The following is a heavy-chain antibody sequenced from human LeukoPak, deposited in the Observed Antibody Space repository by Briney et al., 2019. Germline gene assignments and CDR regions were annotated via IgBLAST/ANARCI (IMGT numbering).Heavy chain of an antibody. J-gene: IGHJ4*02. D-gene: IGHD3-3*01. CDR1: GCTFGTFA. V-gene: IGHV3-23*01. CDR2: ITGDDST. Sequence: GGSLRLSCAASGCTFGTFAFSWVRQAPGKGQEWVSSITGDDSTYYADSVTRRFTISRDTSSNTLYLQMNSLRAEDTALYYCAKGHYDFRDYWGQGTLVTVSS. CDR3: AKGHYDFRDY.